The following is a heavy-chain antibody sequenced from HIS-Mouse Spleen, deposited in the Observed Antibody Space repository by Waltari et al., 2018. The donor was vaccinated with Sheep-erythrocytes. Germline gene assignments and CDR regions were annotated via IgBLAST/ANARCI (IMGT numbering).Heavy chain of an antibody. CDR1: GFTFGSYW. CDR2: IKQDGSEK. J-gene: IGHJ4*02. CDR3: ARNWGASYDY. V-gene: IGHV3-7*01. D-gene: IGHD7-27*01. Sequence: EVQLVESGGGLVQPGGSLRLSCAASGFTFGSYWMSWVRQAPGKGLEWVANIKQDGSEKYYVDSVKGRFTISRDNAKNSLYLQMNSLRAEDTAVYYCARNWGASYDYWGQGTLVTVSS.